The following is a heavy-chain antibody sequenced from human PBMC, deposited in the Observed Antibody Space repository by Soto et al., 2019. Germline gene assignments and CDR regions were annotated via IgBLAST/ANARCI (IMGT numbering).Heavy chain of an antibody. Sequence: EVQLVESGGGLVQPGGSLRLSCAASGFTFSSYSMNWVRQAPGKGLEWVSYISSSSSTIYYADSVKGRFTISRDNAKNSLYLQMNILRDEDTAVYYCARDVRKYYDSSGYASDYWGQGTLVTVSS. V-gene: IGHV3-48*02. CDR1: GFTFSSYS. D-gene: IGHD3-22*01. CDR3: ARDVRKYYDSSGYASDY. J-gene: IGHJ4*02. CDR2: ISSSSSTI.